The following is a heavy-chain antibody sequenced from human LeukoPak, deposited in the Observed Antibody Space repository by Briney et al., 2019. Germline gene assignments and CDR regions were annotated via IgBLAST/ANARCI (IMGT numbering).Heavy chain of an antibody. CDR2: IWYDGSNK. J-gene: IGHJ6*03. V-gene: IGHV3-33*01. CDR1: GFTFSDHS. Sequence: PGTSLRLSCAVSGFTFSDHSMHWVRQAPGKGLEWVAAIWYDGSNKYYADSVKGRFTISRDNSKNTLYLQMNSLRAEDTAVFFCARGQIPYFYYMDVWGNGTTVTVAS. CDR3: ARGQIPYFYYMDV.